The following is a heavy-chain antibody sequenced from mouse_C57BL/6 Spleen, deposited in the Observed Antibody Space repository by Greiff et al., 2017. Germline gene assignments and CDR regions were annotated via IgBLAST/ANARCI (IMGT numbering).Heavy chain of an antibody. CDR3: ASMELEGFAY. Sequence: EVQLQQSGPELVKPGASVKISCKASGYSFTGYYMNWVKQSPEKSLEWIGEINPSTGGTTYNQKFKAKATLTVDKSSSTAYMQLKSLTSEDSAVYYCASMELEGFAYWGQGTLVTVSA. CDR1: GYSFTGYY. V-gene: IGHV1-42*01. D-gene: IGHD4-1*01. J-gene: IGHJ3*01. CDR2: INPSTGGT.